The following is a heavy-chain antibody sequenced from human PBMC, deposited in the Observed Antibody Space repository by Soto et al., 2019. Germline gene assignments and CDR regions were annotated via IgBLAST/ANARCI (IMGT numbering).Heavy chain of an antibody. CDR1: GGSFSGYY. CDR3: ARTRTTVVDY. CDR2: INHSGST. D-gene: IGHD4-17*01. J-gene: IGHJ4*02. V-gene: IGHV4-34*01. Sequence: QVQLQQWGAGLLKPSETLSLTCAVYGGSFSGYYWSWIRQPPGKGLEWIGEINHSGSTNYNPSLKSRVTISVDTSKNQFSLKLSSVTDADTAVYYCARTRTTVVDYWGQGTLVTVSS.